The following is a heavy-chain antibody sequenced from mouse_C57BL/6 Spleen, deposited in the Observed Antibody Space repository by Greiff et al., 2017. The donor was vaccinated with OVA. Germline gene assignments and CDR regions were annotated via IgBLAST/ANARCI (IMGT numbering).Heavy chain of an antibody. Sequence: EVKLVESGGGLVKPGGSLKLSCAASGFTFSDYGMHWVRQAPEKGLEWVAYISSGSSTIYYADTVKGRFTISRDNAKNTLFLQMTSLRSEDTAMYYCAGSNYYAMDYWGQGTSVTVSS. CDR1: GFTFSDYG. V-gene: IGHV5-17*01. CDR2: ISSGSSTI. CDR3: AGSNYYAMDY. J-gene: IGHJ4*01. D-gene: IGHD2-5*01.